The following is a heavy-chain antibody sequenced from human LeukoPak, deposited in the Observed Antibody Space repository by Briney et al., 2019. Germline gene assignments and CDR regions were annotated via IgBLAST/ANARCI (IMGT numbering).Heavy chain of an antibody. D-gene: IGHD3-10*01. CDR1: GFTFSSYG. CDR3: AKAPTYYYGSGAYFDC. J-gene: IGHJ4*02. Sequence: GGTLRLSCAASGFTFSSYGMSWVRQAPGKGLEWVSAISGSGGSTYYADSVKGRFTISRDNSKNTLYLQMNSLRAEDTAVYYCAKAPTYYYGSGAYFDCWGQGTLVTVSS. CDR2: ISGSGGST. V-gene: IGHV3-23*01.